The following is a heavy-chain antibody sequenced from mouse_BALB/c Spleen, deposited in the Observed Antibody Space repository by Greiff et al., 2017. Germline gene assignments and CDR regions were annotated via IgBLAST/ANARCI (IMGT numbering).Heavy chain of an antibody. V-gene: IGHV1-5*01. Sequence: EVQLQQSGTVLARPGASVKMSCKASGYSFTSYWMHWVKQRPGQGLEWIGAIYPGNSDTSYNQKFKGKAKLTAVTSASTAYMELSSLTNEDSAVYYCTWGFYDGYFDYWGQGTTLTVSS. CDR3: TWGFYDGYFDY. CDR2: IYPGNSDT. J-gene: IGHJ2*01. CDR1: GYSFTSYW. D-gene: IGHD2-3*01.